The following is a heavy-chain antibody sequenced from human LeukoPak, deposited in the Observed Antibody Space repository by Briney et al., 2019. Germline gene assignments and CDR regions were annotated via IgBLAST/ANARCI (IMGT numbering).Heavy chain of an antibody. J-gene: IGHJ6*02. Sequence: WATLSLTCAVYGGSFSGYYWSWIRQPPGKGLERIGYIYYSGSTNYNPDLKTRVTISVDTSKCQFSLKLSSVTAAGTVFYFREKAAYEMDVWGQGTTVTVSS. CDR2: IYYSGST. V-gene: IGHV4-34*01. CDR1: GGSFSGYY. D-gene: IGHD6-25*01. CDR3: EKAAYEMDV.